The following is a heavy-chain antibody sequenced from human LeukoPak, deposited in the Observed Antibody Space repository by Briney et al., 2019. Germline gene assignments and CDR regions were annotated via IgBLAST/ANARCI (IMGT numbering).Heavy chain of an antibody. CDR2: IIPIFGTA. CDR3: AAVYGGNSGDY. Sequence: SVKVSCKASGGTFSSYAISWVRQAPGQGLEWMGGIIPIFGTANYAQKFQGRVTITADKSTSTAYMELSSLRSEDTAVYYCAAVYGGNSGDYWGQGTLVTVSS. CDR1: GGTFSSYA. J-gene: IGHJ4*02. D-gene: IGHD4-23*01. V-gene: IGHV1-69*06.